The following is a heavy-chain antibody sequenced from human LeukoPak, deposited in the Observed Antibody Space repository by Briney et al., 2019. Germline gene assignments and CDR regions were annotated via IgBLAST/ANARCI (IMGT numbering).Heavy chain of an antibody. CDR1: GDSVSSNSAA. Sequence: SQTLSLTCAISGDSVSSNSAAWNWIRQSPSRGLEWLGRSYYRSKWYNGYAVSVKSRITINPDTSKNQFSLQLNSVTPEDTAVYYCAREYYDILTGYRYERRFDYWGEGTLVTVSS. J-gene: IGHJ4*02. D-gene: IGHD3-9*01. CDR2: SYYRSKWYN. V-gene: IGHV6-1*01. CDR3: AREYYDILTGYRYERRFDY.